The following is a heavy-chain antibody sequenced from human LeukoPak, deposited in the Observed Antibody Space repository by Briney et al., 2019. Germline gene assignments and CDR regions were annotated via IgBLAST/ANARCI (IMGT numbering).Heavy chain of an antibody. Sequence: PGGSLRLSCAASGFTFSSYSMNWVRQAPGKGLEWVSYITSSSSTTYYADSVKGRFTISRDNAKNSLYLQMNSLRAEDTAVYYCAKDLNRYQLLPGAFDIWGQGTMVTVSS. J-gene: IGHJ3*02. V-gene: IGHV3-48*01. CDR2: ITSSSSTT. CDR1: GFTFSSYS. CDR3: AKDLNRYQLLPGAFDI. D-gene: IGHD2-2*01.